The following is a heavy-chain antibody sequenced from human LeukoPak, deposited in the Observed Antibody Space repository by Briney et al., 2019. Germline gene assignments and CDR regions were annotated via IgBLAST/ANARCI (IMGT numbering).Heavy chain of an antibody. CDR2: TSSSSSTI. J-gene: IGHJ4*02. V-gene: IGHV3-48*01. CDR1: GFTFRNYP. CDR3: ARDNPPTIDY. Sequence: GRSLRLSCAASGFTFRNYPMHWVRQAPGKGLEWIPYTSSSSSTIYYADSVKGRFTISRDNAKNALYLQMNSLRAEDTTVYYCARDNPPTIDYWGQGTLVTVSS.